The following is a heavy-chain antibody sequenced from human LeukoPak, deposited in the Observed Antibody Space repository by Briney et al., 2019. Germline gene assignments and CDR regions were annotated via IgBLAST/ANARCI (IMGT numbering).Heavy chain of an antibody. CDR2: IYYSGST. CDR1: GGSISSGGYY. J-gene: IGHJ5*02. V-gene: IGHV4-31*03. Sequence: PSETLSLTCTVSGGSISSGGYYWSWIRQHPGKGLEWIGYIYYSGSTYYNSSLKSRVTISVDTSKNQFSLKLSSVTAADTAVYYCARDRRYSDGRLGWFDPWGQGTLVTVSS. CDR3: ARDRRYSDGRLGWFDP. D-gene: IGHD1-1*01.